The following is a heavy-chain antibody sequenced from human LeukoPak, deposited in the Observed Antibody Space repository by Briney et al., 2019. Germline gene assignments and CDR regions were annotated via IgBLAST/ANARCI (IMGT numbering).Heavy chain of an antibody. CDR3: AKDYTSGWDFDY. CDR2: MSGSGRNI. J-gene: IGHJ4*02. V-gene: IGHV3-23*01. D-gene: IGHD6-19*01. Sequence: GGSLRLSCAASGFTFSSHAMSWVRQAPGKGLEWVSGMSGSGRNIYCADSVKGRFTISRDNSKNALYLLMNSLRAEDTAVYYCAKDYTSGWDFDYWGQGTLVTVSS. CDR1: GFTFSSHA.